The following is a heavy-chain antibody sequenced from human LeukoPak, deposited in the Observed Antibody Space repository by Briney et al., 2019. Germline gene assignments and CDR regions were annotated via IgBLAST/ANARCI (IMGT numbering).Heavy chain of an antibody. D-gene: IGHD5-12*01. CDR2: IYYSGST. V-gene: IGHV4-39*07. CDR3: ARSGSGYLRYYFDY. CDR1: GGSISSSSYY. Sequence: PSETLSLTCTVSGGSISSSSYYWGWIRQPPGEGLEWIGSIYYSGSTYYNTSLKSRVTISVDTSKNQFSLKLSSVTAADTAVYYCARSGSGYLRYYFDYWGQGTLVTVSS. J-gene: IGHJ4*02.